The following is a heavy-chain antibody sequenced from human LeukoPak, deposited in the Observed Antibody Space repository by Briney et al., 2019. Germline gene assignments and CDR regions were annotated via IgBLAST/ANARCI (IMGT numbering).Heavy chain of an antibody. J-gene: IGHJ3*02. V-gene: IGHV3-74*01. CDR1: GFTSRSYW. CDR2: INIDGSSG. CDR3: AIIGCYRGVCHFDI. Sequence: GGSLRLSCAASGFTSRSYWMHWVRQAPGKGLVWVSRINIDGSSGSYADSVEGRFTISRDNAKNTPYLQMNSLRAEDTAVYYCAIIGCYRGVCHFDIWGQGTLVTVS. D-gene: IGHD4/OR15-4a*01.